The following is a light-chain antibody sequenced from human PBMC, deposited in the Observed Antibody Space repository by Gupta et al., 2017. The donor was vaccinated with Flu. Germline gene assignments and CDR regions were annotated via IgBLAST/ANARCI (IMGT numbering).Light chain of an antibody. V-gene: IGKV1-33*01. CDR1: QDISNY. CDR3: QQYDNLPR. Sequence: DIQMTQSPSSLSASVGDRVTITCQASQDISNYLNWYQQKPGKAPKLLIYDASNLETGFPSRFSGSGSGTDFTFTISSLQPEDIATYYWQQYDNLPRFGGGTKVEIK. CDR2: DAS. J-gene: IGKJ4*02.